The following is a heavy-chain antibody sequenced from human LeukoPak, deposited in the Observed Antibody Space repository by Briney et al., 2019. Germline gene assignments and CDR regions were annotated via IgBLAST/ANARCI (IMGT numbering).Heavy chain of an antibody. D-gene: IGHD3-22*01. CDR3: ARGVYVYYYDSSGYSFDY. CDR2: IYYSGST. V-gene: IGHV4-30-4*08. CDR1: GGSISSGDYY. Sequence: SQPLSLTCTVSGGSISSGDYYWSWIRQPPGKGLEWIGYIYYSGSTYYNPSLKSRVTISVDTSKNQFSLKLSSVTAADTAVYYCARGVYVYYYDSSGYSFDYWGQGTLVTVSS. J-gene: IGHJ4*02.